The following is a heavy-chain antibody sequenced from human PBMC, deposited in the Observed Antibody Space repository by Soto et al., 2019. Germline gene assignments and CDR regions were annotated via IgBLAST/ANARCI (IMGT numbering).Heavy chain of an antibody. CDR3: ARSQGGSSSLDIYYYYYYGMDV. V-gene: IGHV1-69*01. J-gene: IGHJ6*02. CDR1: GGTFSTYA. Sequence: QVQLVQSGAEVKKPGSSVKVSCKAPGGTFSTYAISWVRQAPGQGLEWRGGVIPIFGTPKYAQKFQGRVTITADESTSTGYMDLRSLRSEDTAVYYCARSQGGSSSLDIYYYYYYGMDVWGQGTTVTVSS. D-gene: IGHD2-15*01. CDR2: VIPIFGTP.